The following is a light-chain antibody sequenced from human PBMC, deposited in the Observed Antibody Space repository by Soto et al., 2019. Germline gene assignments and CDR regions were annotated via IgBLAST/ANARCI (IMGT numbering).Light chain of an antibody. CDR1: SSNIGGNS. CDR3: STWDDSLRGLV. Sequence: QSVLTQAPSASGAPGQGISISCSGSSSNIGGNSVSWYRQVPGTAPKLLIVSNHQRPSGVPDRFSGSKSGTSASLAISGLQSEDEADYYCSTWDDSLRGLVFGGGTKVTVL. CDR2: SNH. J-gene: IGLJ2*01. V-gene: IGLV1-44*01.